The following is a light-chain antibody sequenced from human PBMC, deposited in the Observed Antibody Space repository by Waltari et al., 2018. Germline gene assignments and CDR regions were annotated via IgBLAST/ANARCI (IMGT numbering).Light chain of an antibody. CDR2: DVS. V-gene: IGLV2-14*01. CDR1: SSDVGGFNY. CDR3: SSYTSRNTLI. J-gene: IGLJ2*01. Sequence: QSALTQPASVSGSPGQSITISCTGTSSDVGGFNYVSWYQQHPGKAPKLMIYDVSKRPSGVSNRFPGSKAGNTASLTISGLQAEDESDYYCSSYTSRNTLIFGGVTKLTVL.